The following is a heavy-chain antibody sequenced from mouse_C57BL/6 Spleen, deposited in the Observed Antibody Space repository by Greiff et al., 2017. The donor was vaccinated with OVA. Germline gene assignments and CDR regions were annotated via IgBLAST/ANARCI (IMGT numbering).Heavy chain of an antibody. D-gene: IGHD2-4*01. CDR2: IYWDDDK. Sequence: QVTLKVSGPGILQSSQTLSLTCSFSGFSLSTSGMGVSWIRQPSGKGLEWLAHIYWDDDKRYTPSLKSRLTNSKATSRNPVFLKITSVDTADTATYSCARTAMITTWRRYYFDYWGQGTTLTVSS. J-gene: IGHJ2*01. CDR1: GFSLSTSGMG. V-gene: IGHV8-12*01. CDR3: ARTAMITTWRRYYFDY.